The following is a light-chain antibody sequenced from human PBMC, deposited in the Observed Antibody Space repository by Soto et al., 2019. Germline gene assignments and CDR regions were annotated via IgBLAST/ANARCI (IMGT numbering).Light chain of an antibody. J-gene: IGKJ1*01. Sequence: EIVMTQSPATLSVSPGERATLSCRASQSVSTNLAWYQQKPGQAPRLLIYGASTRATGIPARFSGSGSGTEFTHTISSLQTEDFAVYYCQQYNTWPRTFGQGTKVEIK. V-gene: IGKV3-15*01. CDR2: GAS. CDR1: QSVSTN. CDR3: QQYNTWPRT.